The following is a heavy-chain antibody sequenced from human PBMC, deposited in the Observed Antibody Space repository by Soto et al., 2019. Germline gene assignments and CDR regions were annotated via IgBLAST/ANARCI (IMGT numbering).Heavy chain of an antibody. V-gene: IGHV3-49*04. CDR1: GFTFGDYA. CDR2: IRSKAYGGTT. J-gene: IGHJ4*02. CDR3: IRIDFWSGYYYFDY. D-gene: IGHD3-3*01. Sequence: GGSLRLSCTASGFTFGDYAMSWVRQAPGKGLEWVGFIRSKAYGGTTEYAASVKGRFTISRDDSKSIAYLQMNSLKTEDTVVYYCIRIDFWSGYYYFDYWGQGTLVTVSS.